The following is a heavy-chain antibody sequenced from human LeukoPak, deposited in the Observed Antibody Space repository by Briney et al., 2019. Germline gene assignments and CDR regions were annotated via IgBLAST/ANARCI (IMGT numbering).Heavy chain of an antibody. Sequence: GGSLRLSCAASGFTFSSYWMSWVRQAPGKGLEWVANIKQDGSEKYYVDSVKGRFTISRDNAKNSPYLQMNSLRAEDTAVYYCARPGIVGATGAWYFDYWGQGTLVTVSS. CDR2: IKQDGSEK. CDR1: GFTFSSYW. CDR3: ARPGIVGATGAWYFDY. J-gene: IGHJ4*02. D-gene: IGHD1-26*01. V-gene: IGHV3-7*01.